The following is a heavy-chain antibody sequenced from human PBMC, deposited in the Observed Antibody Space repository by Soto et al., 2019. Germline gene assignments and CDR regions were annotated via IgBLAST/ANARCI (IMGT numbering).Heavy chain of an antibody. V-gene: IGHV4-34*01. CDR2: INHSGST. Sequence: PSETLSLTCAVYGGSFSGYYWSWIRQPPGKGLEWIGEINHSGSTNYNPSLKSRVTISVDTSKNQFSLKLSSVTAADTAVYYCARQMYSSRSSSNFDYWGQGTLVTV. J-gene: IGHJ4*02. D-gene: IGHD6-6*01. CDR3: ARQMYSSRSSSNFDY. CDR1: GGSFSGYY.